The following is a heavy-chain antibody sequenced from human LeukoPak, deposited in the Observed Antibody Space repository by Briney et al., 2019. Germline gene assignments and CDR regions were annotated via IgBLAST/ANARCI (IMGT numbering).Heavy chain of an antibody. CDR2: IWYDGTNK. CDR1: GFTFSNYG. D-gene: IGHD6-13*01. CDR3: ARDEAAAGMGGIDY. J-gene: IGHJ4*02. V-gene: IGHV3-33*01. Sequence: PGGSLRLSCEASGFTFSNYGMLWVRQAPGKGLEWVAVIWYDGTNKYYADSVKGRFTISRDNSENTLYLQMNSLRAEDTAVYYCARDEAAAGMGGIDYWGQGTLVTVSS.